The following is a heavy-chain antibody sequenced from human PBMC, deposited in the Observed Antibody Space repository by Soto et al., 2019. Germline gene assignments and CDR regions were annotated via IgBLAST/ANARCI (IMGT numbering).Heavy chain of an antibody. V-gene: IGHV3-73*02. D-gene: IGHD3-16*01. Sequence: EVQLVESGGGLVQPGGSLKLSGAASGFAFSGSAMYWVRQASGKGPEWVGRIRSKGHNYATEYAASVKGRFTISRDDSKNTAYLQMNSLQTEDTAVYYCTRDLFSYDYSGILWFDPWGQGTLVTVSS. J-gene: IGHJ5*02. CDR2: IRSKGHNYAT. CDR3: TRDLFSYDYSGILWFDP. CDR1: GFAFSGSA.